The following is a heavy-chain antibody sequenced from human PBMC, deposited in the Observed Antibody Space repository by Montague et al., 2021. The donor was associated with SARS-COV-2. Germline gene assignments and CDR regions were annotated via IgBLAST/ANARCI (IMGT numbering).Heavy chain of an antibody. CDR1: GFTFSSYS. V-gene: IGHV3-21*01. CDR3: ARDSRVIPGY. Sequence: SLRLSCAASGFTFSSYSMNWVRQAPGKGLEWVSSLSSSSSYIYYXXSVKGRFTISRDNAKNSLYLQMNSLRAEDTAVYYCARDSRVIPGYWGQGTLVTVSS. CDR2: LSSSSSYI. J-gene: IGHJ4*02. D-gene: IGHD2-2*01.